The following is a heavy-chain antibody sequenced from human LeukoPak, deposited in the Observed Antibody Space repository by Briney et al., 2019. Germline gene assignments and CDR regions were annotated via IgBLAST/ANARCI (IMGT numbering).Heavy chain of an antibody. V-gene: IGHV3-7*01. CDR3: ARSPYDFWSAYLHYFDY. CDR1: GFTFSSYW. CDR2: IKEDGSEI. D-gene: IGHD3-3*01. J-gene: IGHJ4*02. Sequence: GGPLRLSCAASGFTFSSYWMTWVRQAPGKGLEWVANIKEDGSEIYYVDSVKGRFTISRDNAKNSLYLQLNSLRAEDTAVYYCARSPYDFWSAYLHYFDYWGQGTLVAVSS.